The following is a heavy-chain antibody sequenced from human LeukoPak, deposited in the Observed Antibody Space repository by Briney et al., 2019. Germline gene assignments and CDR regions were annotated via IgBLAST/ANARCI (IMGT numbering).Heavy chain of an antibody. CDR2: IYTNGGA. D-gene: IGHD1-26*01. Sequence: SQTLSLTCTVSGGSVTSGNYYWDWIRQPAGKGLEWIGRIYTNGGASYNPSLKSRVTISIDASKNQFSLKLSSVTAADTAVYYCARRKVLGIVGAITLSAFDIWGQGTMVTVSS. CDR1: GGSVTSGNYY. J-gene: IGHJ3*02. CDR3: ARRKVLGIVGAITLSAFDI. V-gene: IGHV4-61*02.